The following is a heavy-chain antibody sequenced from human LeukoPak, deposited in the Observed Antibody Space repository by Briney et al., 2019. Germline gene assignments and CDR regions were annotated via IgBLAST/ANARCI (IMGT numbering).Heavy chain of an antibody. J-gene: IGHJ5*02. V-gene: IGHV1-3*01. CDR2: INAGNGNT. Sequence: ASVKVSCTASGYTFTSYAMHWVRQAPGQRLEWMGWINAGNGNTKYSQKFQGRVTITRDTSASTAYMELSSLRSEDTAVYYCARVSGPYSGSWYFGRFDPWGQGTLVTVSS. D-gene: IGHD6-13*01. CDR1: GYTFTSYA. CDR3: ARVSGPYSGSWYFGRFDP.